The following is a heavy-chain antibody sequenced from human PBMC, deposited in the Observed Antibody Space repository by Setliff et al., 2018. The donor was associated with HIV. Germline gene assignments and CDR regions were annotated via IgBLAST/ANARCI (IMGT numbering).Heavy chain of an antibody. CDR3: AKSPGFSGYGGSG. J-gene: IGHJ4*02. Sequence: SETLSLTCAVYGGSFSDYSWSWIRQPPGKGLEWIEEISYSGSTNYNPSLKSRVTISIDTSKNQFSLRLTSVTAADTAVYYCAKSPGFSGYGGSGWGQGTLVTVSS. D-gene: IGHD5-12*01. CDR2: ISYSGST. V-gene: IGHV4-34*01. CDR1: GGSFSDYS.